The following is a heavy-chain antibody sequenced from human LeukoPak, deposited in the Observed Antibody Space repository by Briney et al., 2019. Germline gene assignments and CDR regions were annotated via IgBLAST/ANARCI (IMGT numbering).Heavy chain of an antibody. CDR2: IYYSGST. J-gene: IGHJ6*03. CDR1: DGSFSGHY. D-gene: IGHD1-14*01. Sequence: SETQSLTCGVYDGSFSGHYWAWIRQPPGKGLEWIGSIYYSGSTYYNPSLKSRVTISVDTSKNQFSLKLTSVTAADTAVYFCARQTRYPLYYMDVWGKGTTVTISS. V-gene: IGHV4-39*01. CDR3: ARQTRYPLYYMDV.